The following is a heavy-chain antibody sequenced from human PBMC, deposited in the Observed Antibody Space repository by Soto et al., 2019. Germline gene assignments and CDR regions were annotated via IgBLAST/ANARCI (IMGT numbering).Heavy chain of an antibody. V-gene: IGHV3-74*01. CDR3: ARELPTAIRGGYYYSYGMDV. J-gene: IGHJ6*02. Sequence: EVQLVESGGGLVQPGESLRLSCAASGFIFSSYWMHWVRQAPGKGLVWVSRINSDGSSTSYADSVKGRFTISRDNAKNTLYLQMNSLRAEDTAVYYCARELPTAIRGGYYYSYGMDVWGQGTTVTVSS. D-gene: IGHD2-2*02. CDR2: INSDGSST. CDR1: GFIFSSYW.